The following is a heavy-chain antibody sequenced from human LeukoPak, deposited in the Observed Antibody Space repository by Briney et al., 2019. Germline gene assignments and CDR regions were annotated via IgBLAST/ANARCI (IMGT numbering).Heavy chain of an antibody. D-gene: IGHD2-21*01. J-gene: IGHJ6*04. V-gene: IGHV4-59*02. CDR3: ARDLYSYMDV. CDR1: GGSVSSYF. CDR2: IYYSGST. Sequence: SETLSLTCTVSGGSVSSYFWSWIRQPPGKGLEWIGYIYYSGSTNYNPSFKSRVTISLDTSNYQFSLRLGSVTAADTAVYYCARDLYSYMDVWGKGATVTISS.